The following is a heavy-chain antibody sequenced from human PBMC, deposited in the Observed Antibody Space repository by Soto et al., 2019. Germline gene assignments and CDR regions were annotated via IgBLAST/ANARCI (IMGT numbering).Heavy chain of an antibody. D-gene: IGHD3-3*01. CDR1: GYSISSGYY. J-gene: IGHJ6*02. CDR3: AIVDLTEGDFWSASYYYYYVMDV. Sequence: SETLSLTCAVSGYSISSGYYWGWIRQPPGKGLEWIGSIYHSGSTYYNPSLKSRVTISVDTSKNQFSLKLSSVTAADTAVYYCAIVDLTEGDFWSASYYYYYVMDVSGQLTTVTVYS. V-gene: IGHV4-38-2*01. CDR2: IYHSGST.